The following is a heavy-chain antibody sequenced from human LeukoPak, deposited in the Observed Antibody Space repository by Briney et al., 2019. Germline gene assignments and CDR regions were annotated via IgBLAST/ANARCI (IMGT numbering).Heavy chain of an antibody. CDR2: IYYSGST. CDR3: ARNRDGYNSFDY. V-gene: IGHV4-59*12. D-gene: IGHD5-24*01. J-gene: IGHJ4*02. CDR1: GGSISSYY. Sequence: SETLSLTCTVSGGSISSYYWSWIQQPPEKGLEWIGYIYYSGSTNYNPSLKSRVTISVDTSKNHFSLKLSSVTAADTAVYYCARNRDGYNSFDYWGQGTLVTVSS.